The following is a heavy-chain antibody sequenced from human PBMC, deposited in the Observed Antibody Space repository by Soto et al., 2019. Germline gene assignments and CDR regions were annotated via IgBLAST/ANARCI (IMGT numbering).Heavy chain of an antibody. CDR2: IYSGGST. J-gene: IGHJ1*01. Sequence: EVQLVESGGGLIQPGGSLRLSCAASGFTVSSNYMSWVRQAPGKGLEWVSVIYSGGSTYYADSVKGRFTISRDNSKNTLYLQMNRLRADDTAVYYCARDRVESGYPEYFQHWGPGTLVTVSS. CDR3: ARDRVESGYPEYFQH. D-gene: IGHD3-22*01. V-gene: IGHV3-53*01. CDR1: GFTVSSNY.